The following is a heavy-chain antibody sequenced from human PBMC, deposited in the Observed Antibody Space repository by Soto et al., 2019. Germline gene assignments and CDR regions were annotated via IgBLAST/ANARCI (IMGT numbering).Heavy chain of an antibody. CDR1: GFTFSSYG. D-gene: IGHD6-6*01. J-gene: IGHJ5*02. CDR3: ARVYSSSSVMFDP. V-gene: IGHV3-30*03. Sequence: PGGSLRLSCAASGFTFSSYGMHWVRQAPGKGLEWVAVISYDGSSTSYADSVKGRFTISRDNAKNTLYLQMNSLRAEDTAVYYCARVYSSSSVMFDPWGQGTLVTAPQ. CDR2: ISYDGSST.